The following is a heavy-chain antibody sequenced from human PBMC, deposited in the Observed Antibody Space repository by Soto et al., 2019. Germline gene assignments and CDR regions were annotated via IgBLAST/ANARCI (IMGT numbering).Heavy chain of an antibody. CDR3: ARHPPHYYYAMEV. Sequence: PGESLKISCKGSGYSFTSYWISWVRQMPGKGLEWMGRIDPSDSYTNYSPSFQGRVTISADKSISTAYLQWSSLKASDTAMYYCARHPPHYYYAMEVWGKGTTVTAPQ. V-gene: IGHV5-10-1*01. J-gene: IGHJ6*04. CDR2: IDPSDSYT. CDR1: GYSFTSYW.